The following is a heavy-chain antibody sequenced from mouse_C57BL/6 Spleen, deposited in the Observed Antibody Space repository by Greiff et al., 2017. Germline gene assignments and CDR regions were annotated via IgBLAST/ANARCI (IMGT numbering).Heavy chain of an antibody. J-gene: IGHJ2*01. CDR2: INPSNGGT. Sequence: VQLQQSGTELVKPGASVKLSCKASGYTFTSYWMHWVKQRPGQGLEWIGNINPSNGGTNYNEKFKSKATLTVDKSSSTAYMQLSSLTSEDSAVYYCARDGSRGGYFDYWGQGTTLTVSS. D-gene: IGHD1-1*01. V-gene: IGHV1-53*01. CDR1: GYTFTSYW. CDR3: ARDGSRGGYFDY.